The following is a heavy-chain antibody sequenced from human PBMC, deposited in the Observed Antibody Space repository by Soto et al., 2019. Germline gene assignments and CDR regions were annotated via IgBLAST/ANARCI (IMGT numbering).Heavy chain of an antibody. CDR2: IYYSGST. J-gene: IGHJ4*02. CDR1: GGSISSSSYY. D-gene: IGHD3-3*01. CDR3: ASHRHGSHYDFWSGYYKYYFDY. Sequence: SETLSLTCTVSGGSISSSSYYWGWIRQPPGKGLEWIGSIYYSGSTYYNPSLKSRVTISVDTSKNQFSLKLSSVTAADTAVYYCASHRHGSHYDFWSGYYKYYFDYWGQGTLVTVS. V-gene: IGHV4-39*01.